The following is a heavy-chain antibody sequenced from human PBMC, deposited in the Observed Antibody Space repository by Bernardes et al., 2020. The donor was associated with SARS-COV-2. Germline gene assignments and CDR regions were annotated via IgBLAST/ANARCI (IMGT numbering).Heavy chain of an antibody. D-gene: IGHD2-2*02. CDR3: AKEYCGSTSCYMGSYYFYYGMDV. Sequence: GGSLRLSCAASGFSFSDYGMHWVRQAPGKGLEWAAAISYDGGNKFYADSVKGRFTISRDNSKNTLYLELYSLRAEDTAVYYCAKEYCGSTSCYMGSYYFYYGMDVWGQGPPVTVSS. V-gene: IGHV3-30*18. CDR1: GFSFSDYG. J-gene: IGHJ6*02. CDR2: ISYDGGNK.